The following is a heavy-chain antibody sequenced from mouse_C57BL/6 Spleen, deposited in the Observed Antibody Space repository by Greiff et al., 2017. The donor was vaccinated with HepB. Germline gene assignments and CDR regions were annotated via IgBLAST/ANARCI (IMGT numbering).Heavy chain of an antibody. CDR2: INPNNGGT. V-gene: IGHV1-18*01. CDR1: GYRFTDYN. CDR3: ARKDYVSSLFAY. D-gene: IGHD1-1*01. J-gene: IGHJ3*01. Sequence: EVQLQQSGPELVKPGASVKIPCKASGYRFTDYNMDWVKQSHGKSLEWIGDINPNNGGTIYNQKFKGKATLTVDKSSSTAYMELRSLTSEDTAVYYCARKDYVSSLFAYWGQGTLVTVSA.